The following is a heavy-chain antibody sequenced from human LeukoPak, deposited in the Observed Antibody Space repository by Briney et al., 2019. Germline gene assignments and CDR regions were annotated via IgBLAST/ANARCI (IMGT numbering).Heavy chain of an antibody. CDR3: AKDRIGGVAVAGKGRWLDP. Sequence: PGGSLRLSCAASGFTFNNYAMSWVRQAPGKGLECVSVISNSGGSTYYADSVKGRFTISRDNSKNTLHLQMNSLRAEDTAVYYCAKDRIGGVAVAGKGRWLDPWGQGTLVTVSS. CDR2: ISNSGGST. V-gene: IGHV3-23*01. CDR1: GFTFNNYA. J-gene: IGHJ5*02. D-gene: IGHD6-19*01.